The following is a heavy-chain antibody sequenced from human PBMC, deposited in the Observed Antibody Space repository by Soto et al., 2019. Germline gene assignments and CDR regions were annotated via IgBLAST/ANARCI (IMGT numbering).Heavy chain of an antibody. J-gene: IGHJ3*01. CDR3: ATWHEREHAYDV. Sequence: EVQLVESGGGLIQPGESLRLSCSASGLTISGKKYVAWVRQAPGKGLEWVSALYDVDGSFYADSVKGRFTTSSDSSKTTVYLQMNDLRPDDTAVYYCATWHEREHAYDVWGQGTTVTVSS. D-gene: IGHD1-1*01. CDR1: GLTISGKKY. CDR2: LYDVDGS. V-gene: IGHV3-53*01.